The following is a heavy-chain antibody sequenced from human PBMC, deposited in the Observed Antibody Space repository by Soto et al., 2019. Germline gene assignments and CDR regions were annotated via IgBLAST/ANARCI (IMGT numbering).Heavy chain of an antibody. D-gene: IGHD1-26*01. CDR2: VYYSGSA. J-gene: IGHJ4*02. Sequence: SETLSLTCTVAGGYIRSNAYYWGWIRQPPGKGLEWIGSVYYSGSANYNPSLKSRLTMSVDTSKNQFSLNLISVTAADTAVYFCARRPKRGSYSWCFDFWGPGTLVTVSS. V-gene: IGHV4-39*01. CDR1: GGYIRSNAYY. CDR3: ARRPKRGSYSWCFDF.